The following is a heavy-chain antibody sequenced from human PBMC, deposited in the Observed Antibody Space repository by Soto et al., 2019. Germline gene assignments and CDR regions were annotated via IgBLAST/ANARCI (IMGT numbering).Heavy chain of an antibody. V-gene: IGHV1-24*01. J-gene: IGHJ5*02. CDR1: GYTLTELS. D-gene: IGHD2-2*01. CDR3: ATDPFRGVPAAIFDNWFDP. Sequence: ASVKVSCKVSGYTLTELSMHWVRQAPGKGLEWMGGFDPEDGETIYAQKFQGRVTMTEDTSTDTAYMELSSLRSEDTAVYYCATDPFRGVPAAIFDNWFDPWGQGTLVTVSS. CDR2: FDPEDGET.